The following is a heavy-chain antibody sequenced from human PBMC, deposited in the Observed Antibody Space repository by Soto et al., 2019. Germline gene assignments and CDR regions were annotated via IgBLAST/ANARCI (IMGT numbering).Heavy chain of an antibody. Sequence: SETLSLTCTVSGGSISRGDYYWSWIRQHPGKGLEWNGCIYYSGTTHYNPSLQSRVTISVDASKNHFSLSLSSVTAADTAVYYCAKENYGGNPFDYWGQGTLVTVSS. CDR1: GGSISRGDYY. CDR2: IYYSGTT. CDR3: AKENYGGNPFDY. J-gene: IGHJ4*02. D-gene: IGHD4-17*01. V-gene: IGHV4-31*03.